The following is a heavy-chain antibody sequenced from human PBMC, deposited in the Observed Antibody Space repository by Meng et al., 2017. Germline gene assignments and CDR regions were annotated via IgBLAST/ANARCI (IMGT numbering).Heavy chain of an antibody. J-gene: IGHJ5*02. CDR2: INSYSGDT. Sequence: HVQLVKSRAEVKKPGASVKLPCKASGYIFASYGIHWVRQAPGQGLEWIGWINSYSGDTNYTQTLQGRVTLTKEPSTSTAYMELRSLRSDDTAVYYCAREERGSGDSWGQGTLVTVSS. D-gene: IGHD3-22*01. CDR1: GYIFASYG. CDR3: AREERGSGDS. V-gene: IGHV1-18*01.